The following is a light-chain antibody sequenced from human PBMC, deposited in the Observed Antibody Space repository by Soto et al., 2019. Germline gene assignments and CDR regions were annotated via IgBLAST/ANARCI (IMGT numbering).Light chain of an antibody. CDR3: QQSYSNTQT. J-gene: IGKJ1*01. Sequence: IQMTQSPSSLSASVGDRVTITCRASQSISSYLNWYQQKPGKAPKLLILVASTLPSGVPSRFSGSGSGTDFTLTISSLQPEDFATYYCQQSYSNTQTFGQRSKVDIK. CDR1: QSISSY. CDR2: VAS. V-gene: IGKV1-39*01.